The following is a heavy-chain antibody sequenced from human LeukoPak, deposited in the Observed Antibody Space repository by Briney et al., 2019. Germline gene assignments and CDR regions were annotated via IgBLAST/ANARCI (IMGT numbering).Heavy chain of an antibody. J-gene: IGHJ4*02. D-gene: IGHD3-3*01. CDR3: VFADY. CDR2: IKQDGSEK. Sequence: GGSPRLSCAASGFTFSSYSMSWVRQAPGKGLEWVANIKQDGSEKYYVDSVKGRFTISRDNAKNSLYLQMNSLRAEDTAVYYCVFADYWGQGTLVTVSS. CDR1: GFTFSSYS. V-gene: IGHV3-7*01.